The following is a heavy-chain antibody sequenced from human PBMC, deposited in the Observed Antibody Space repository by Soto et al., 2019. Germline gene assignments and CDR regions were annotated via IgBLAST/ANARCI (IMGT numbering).Heavy chain of an antibody. J-gene: IGHJ6*02. V-gene: IGHV4-38-2*02. CDR2: GSHSGSS. CDR3: VRDSVTTSDSYYGMDV. Sequence: LSLTCAVSGYSISSGYYWGWIRQPPGMGLEWIGSGSHSGSSYYNPSLKSRVTISVDTSKNQFSLKLTSVTAADTAMYYCVRDSVTTSDSYYGMDVWGQGTTVTVSS. CDR1: GYSISSGYY. D-gene: IGHD4-17*01.